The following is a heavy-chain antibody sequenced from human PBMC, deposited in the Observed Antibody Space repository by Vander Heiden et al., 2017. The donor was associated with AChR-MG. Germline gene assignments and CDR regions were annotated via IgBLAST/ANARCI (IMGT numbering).Heavy chain of an antibody. CDR1: GYTFTGYY. CDR2: INPNSGGT. V-gene: IGHV1-2*02. J-gene: IGHJ4*02. D-gene: IGHD1-26*01. CDR3: ARFTPPDSAQEADY. Sequence: QVQLVQSGAAVKKPGASVKVSCKASGYTFTGYYIHWVRQAPGQGLEWMGWINPNSGGTNYAQKFQGRVTMTRDTSIFTAFMELSSLRYDDTAIYYCARFTPPDSAQEADYWGQGTLITVSS.